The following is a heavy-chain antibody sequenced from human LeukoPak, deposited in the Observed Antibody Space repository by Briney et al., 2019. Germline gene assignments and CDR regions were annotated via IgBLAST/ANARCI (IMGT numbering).Heavy chain of an antibody. Sequence: GRSLRLSCAASGFTFSSYGIHWVRQAPRKGLEWVALIWYDGSNRYYVDSVKCRFTISRDNSKKTVYLQMSSLRAEDTAVYYCGGDPSWLGYLDCWGEGSLVTV. V-gene: IGHV3-33*01. CDR1: GFTFSSYG. CDR2: IWYDGSNR. J-gene: IGHJ4*02. CDR3: GGDPSWLGYLDC. D-gene: IGHD3-22*01.